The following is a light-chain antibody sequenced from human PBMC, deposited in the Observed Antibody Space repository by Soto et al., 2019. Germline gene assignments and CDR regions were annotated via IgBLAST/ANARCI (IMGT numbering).Light chain of an antibody. CDR3: QQYNTWLWT. J-gene: IGKJ1*01. Sequence: EVVMTQSPATLSVSPGERVTLSCRASQSINAHLGWYQQKPGQAPRLLIHGASTRATGIPARFSGSGFGTKFILTISSLQSEDFAGYYCQQYNTWLWTFGQGTKVE. CDR1: QSINAH. CDR2: GAS. V-gene: IGKV3-15*01.